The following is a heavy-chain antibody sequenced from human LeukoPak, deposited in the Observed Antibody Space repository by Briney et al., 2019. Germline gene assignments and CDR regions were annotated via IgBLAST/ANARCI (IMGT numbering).Heavy chain of an antibody. Sequence: ASVKVSCKASGYTFTGYYMHWVRQAPGQGLEWMGWINPNSGGTNYAQKFQGRVTMTRDTSISTAYMELSRLRSDDTAVYYCARERLSSSRIDYWGQGTLVTVSS. CDR3: ARERLSSSRIDY. CDR1: GYTFTGYY. D-gene: IGHD2-2*01. J-gene: IGHJ4*02. V-gene: IGHV1-2*02. CDR2: INPNSGGT.